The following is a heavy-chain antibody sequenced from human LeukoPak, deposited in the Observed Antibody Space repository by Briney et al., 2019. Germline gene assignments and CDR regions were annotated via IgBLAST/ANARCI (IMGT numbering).Heavy chain of an antibody. D-gene: IGHD2-2*01. CDR3: ARDRVVPAAMGYYFDY. V-gene: IGHV1-69*13. CDR2: IIPIFGTA. J-gene: IGHJ4*02. CDR1: GGTFSSYA. Sequence: GASVKVSCKASGGTFSSYAISWVRQAPGQGLEWMGGIIPIFGTANYAQKFQGRVTITADESTSTAYMELSSLRSEDTAVYYCARDRVVPAAMGYYFDYWGQGTLVTVSS.